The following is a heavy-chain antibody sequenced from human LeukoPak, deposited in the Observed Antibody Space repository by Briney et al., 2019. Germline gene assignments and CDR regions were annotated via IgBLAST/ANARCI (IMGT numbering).Heavy chain of an antibody. CDR1: GGSISSYY. CDR2: IYYSGST. CDR3: ARGPGPSFSDY. V-gene: IGHV4-59*01. J-gene: IGHJ4*02. Sequence: SETLSLTCTVSGGSISSYYWSWIRQPPGKGLEWIGYIYYSGSTNYNPSLKSRVTISVDTSKNQFSLKLSSVTAADTAVYYCARGPGPSFSDYWGQGTLVTVSS.